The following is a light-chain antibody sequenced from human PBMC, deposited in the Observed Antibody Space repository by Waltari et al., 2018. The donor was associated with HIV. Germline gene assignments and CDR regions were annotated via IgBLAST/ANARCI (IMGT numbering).Light chain of an antibody. CDR3: QQYSITPVT. Sequence: DIVMTQSPDSLAVSLGERATMNCKSSQSVLYSSNNKNYLAWYQQKPGQPPKLLIYWASTRESGVPDRFSGSGSATDSTLTISSLQAEDVAVYYCQQYSITPVTFGQGTKLEIK. CDR1: QSVLYSSNNKNY. J-gene: IGKJ2*01. V-gene: IGKV4-1*01. CDR2: WAS.